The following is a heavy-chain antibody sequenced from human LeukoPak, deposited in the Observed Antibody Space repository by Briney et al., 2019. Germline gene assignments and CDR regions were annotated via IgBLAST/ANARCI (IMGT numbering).Heavy chain of an antibody. Sequence: GGSLRLSCAASGFTFSDHYIDWVRQAPGKGLEGVARTRNKVNSYTTAYAASVTGRFTVSRDDSSNSVYLQMNSLKVEDTAVYYCARSMYGEGRRIIDFDYWGQGSLLTVSS. CDR3: ARSMYGEGRRIIDFDY. J-gene: IGHJ4*02. CDR1: GFTFSDHY. V-gene: IGHV3-72*01. D-gene: IGHD4/OR15-4a*01. CDR2: TRNKVNSYTT.